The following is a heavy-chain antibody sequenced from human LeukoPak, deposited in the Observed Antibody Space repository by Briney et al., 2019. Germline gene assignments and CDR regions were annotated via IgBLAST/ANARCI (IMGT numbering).Heavy chain of an antibody. Sequence: GGSLRLSCAASGFTFRFYVMSWVRQAPGKGLEWVSSISGSGDNTYYADSVKGRFTTSRDNSKNTMYLQMNSLRAEDTAVYYCAKDLRFGDSWGQGTLVTVSS. J-gene: IGHJ4*02. V-gene: IGHV3-23*01. CDR1: GFTFRFYV. CDR3: AKDLRFGDS. CDR2: ISGSGDNT. D-gene: IGHD3-10*01.